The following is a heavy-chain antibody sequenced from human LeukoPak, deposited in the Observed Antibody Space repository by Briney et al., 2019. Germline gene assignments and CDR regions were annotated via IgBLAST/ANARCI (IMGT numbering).Heavy chain of an antibody. V-gene: IGHV1-18*01. Sequence: GASVKVSRKASGYTFSSYGISWVRQAPGQGLEWMGWISAYNGNTNYAQKLQGRVTMTTDTSTSTAYMELRSLRSDDTAVYYCARAGSWYDVRYNWFDPWGQGTLVTVSS. CDR1: GYTFSSYG. D-gene: IGHD6-13*01. CDR3: ARAGSWYDVRYNWFDP. J-gene: IGHJ5*02. CDR2: ISAYNGNT.